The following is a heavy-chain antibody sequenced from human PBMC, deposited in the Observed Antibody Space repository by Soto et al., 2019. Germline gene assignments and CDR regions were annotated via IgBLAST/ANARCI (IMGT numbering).Heavy chain of an antibody. D-gene: IGHD6-13*01. Sequence: QVQLQESGPGLVKPSQTLSLICTVSGGSINSGGYYWNWIRRHPGKGLEWIGYIFYSGSTYSNPFLRSRVTISADTSENQFSLNLSSVTAADTAVYFCARVYRQSGYSSSWVFDYWGQGTLVNVSS. V-gene: IGHV4-31*03. CDR1: GGSINSGGYY. CDR2: IFYSGST. CDR3: ARVYRQSGYSSSWVFDY. J-gene: IGHJ4*02.